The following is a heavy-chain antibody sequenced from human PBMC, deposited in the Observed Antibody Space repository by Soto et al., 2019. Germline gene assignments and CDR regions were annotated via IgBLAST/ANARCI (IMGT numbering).Heavy chain of an antibody. Sequence: GESLKISCKGSGYRFNNYWIGWVRQVPGKGLDWIGMIYPGDSDTTYSPSFQGQVTMSADKSTSNAYLEWSSLKASDTATYYCARQGSNGAYVYFPMDVWGQGTTVTVSS. CDR3: ARQGSNGAYVYFPMDV. CDR1: GYRFNNYW. D-gene: IGHD3-16*01. V-gene: IGHV5-51*01. J-gene: IGHJ6*02. CDR2: IYPGDSDT.